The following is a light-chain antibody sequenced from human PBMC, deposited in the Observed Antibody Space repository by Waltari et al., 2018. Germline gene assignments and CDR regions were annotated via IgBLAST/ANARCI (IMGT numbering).Light chain of an antibody. CDR3: GTWDSSLTAAVV. CDR1: RSNIGTNY. CDR2: DNN. Sequence: QSVLTQPPSVSAAPGQTVTISCSGSRSNIGTNYVSCYQQVPGTAPKLLIFDNNKPPSGIPDRSSGSRSGTSAALAITGLQTGDEADYYCGTWDSSLTAAVVFGGGTRLTVL. V-gene: IGLV1-51*01. J-gene: IGLJ2*01.